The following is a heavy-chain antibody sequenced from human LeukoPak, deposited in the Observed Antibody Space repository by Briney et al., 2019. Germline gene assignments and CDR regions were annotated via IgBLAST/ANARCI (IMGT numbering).Heavy chain of an antibody. CDR2: IPYDGSNK. J-gene: IGHJ3*02. Sequence: QPGGSLRLSCAASGFTFSSYAMHWVRQAPGKGLEWVAVIPYDGSNKYYADSVKGRFTISRDNSKNTLYLQMNSLRAEDTAVYYCAKAQWTGYQYAQGAFDIWGQGTMVTVSS. CDR3: AKAQWTGYQYAQGAFDI. CDR1: GFTFSSYA. V-gene: IGHV3-30*04. D-gene: IGHD3/OR15-3a*01.